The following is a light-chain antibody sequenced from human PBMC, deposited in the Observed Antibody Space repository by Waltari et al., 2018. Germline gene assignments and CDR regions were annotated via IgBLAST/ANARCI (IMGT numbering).Light chain of an antibody. CDR2: INK. CDR1: TSNVGSKS. CDR3: AAWDDSLNGPV. Sequence: QSVLTQSPSASGAPGQTVTISCSGGTSNVGSKSVDSYQQFPGAAPKLLIYINKERPSGVSDRFSGSKSGTSASLAISNLQSDDEADYYCAAWDDSLNGPVFGGGTKVTV. J-gene: IGLJ3*02. V-gene: IGLV1-44*01.